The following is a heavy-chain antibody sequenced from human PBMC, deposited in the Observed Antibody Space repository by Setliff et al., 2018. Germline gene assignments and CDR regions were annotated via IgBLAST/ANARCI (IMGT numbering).Heavy chain of an antibody. D-gene: IGHD6-19*01. CDR3: ARSPSSGWSDYYYYYMDV. J-gene: IGHJ6*03. Sequence: KASETLSLTCTVSGGSISSYYWSWIRQPPGKGLEWIGYIYYSGSTNYNPSLKSRVTISVDTSKNQFSLKLSSVTAADTAVYYCARSPSSGWSDYYYYYMDVWGKGTTVTVSS. V-gene: IGHV4-59*01. CDR1: GGSISSYY. CDR2: IYYSGST.